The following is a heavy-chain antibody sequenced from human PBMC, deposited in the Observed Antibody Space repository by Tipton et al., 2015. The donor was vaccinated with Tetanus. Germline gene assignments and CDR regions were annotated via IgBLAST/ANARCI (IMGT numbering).Heavy chain of an antibody. CDR1: GGPVSSSNW. CDR2: VDRSGTT. CDR3: ARGSDIVVVPGVTRADWFDP. J-gene: IGHJ5*02. D-gene: IGHD2-2*01. Sequence: TLSLTCDVSGGPVSSSNWWSWIRQPAGKGLEWIGRVDRSGTTTYNPSLKGRVTMSLDTSKNQFSLKLTSVTAADTAMYYCARGSDIVVVPGVTRADWFDPWGQGTLVTVSS. V-gene: IGHV4-4*02.